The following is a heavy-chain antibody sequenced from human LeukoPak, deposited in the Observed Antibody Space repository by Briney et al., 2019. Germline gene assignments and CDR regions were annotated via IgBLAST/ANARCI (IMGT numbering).Heavy chain of an antibody. J-gene: IGHJ4*02. D-gene: IGHD4-11*01. CDR3: AKDAQRGFDYSNSLEY. CDR2: IWSDGTNQ. V-gene: IGHV3-33*06. CDR1: GFTFSHYG. Sequence: RAGGPLRLSCAASGFTFSHYGFHWVRQAPGKGLEWVAVIWSDGTNQFYADSVKGRFTISRDSSQKTAYLEMHSLRTEDTAMYYCAKDAQRGFDYSNSLEYWGPGTLVTVSS.